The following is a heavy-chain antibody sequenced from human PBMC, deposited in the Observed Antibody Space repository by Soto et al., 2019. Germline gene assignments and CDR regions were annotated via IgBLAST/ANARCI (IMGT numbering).Heavy chain of an antibody. D-gene: IGHD2-2*01. CDR2: IIPMLTVR. CDR3: SIGTWSAETFDV. J-gene: IGHJ3*01. CDR1: EGTFSTYT. Sequence: QVHLVQSGAEVKKPGSSVKVSCKATEGTFSTYTLIWVRQAPGQGLEWMGRIIPMLTVRNSAQKFQDRVTLTADKCTSTAFMGLTSLTSDDTAVYYCSIGTWSAETFDVWGQGTMVTVSS. V-gene: IGHV1-69*02.